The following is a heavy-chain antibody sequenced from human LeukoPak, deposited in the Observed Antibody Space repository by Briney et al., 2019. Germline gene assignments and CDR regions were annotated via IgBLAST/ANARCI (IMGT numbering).Heavy chain of an antibody. CDR1: GDSISSSSYY. V-gene: IGHV4-39*07. D-gene: IGHD5-18*01. J-gene: IGHJ4*02. CDR2: FYYGGST. Sequence: SETLSLTCAVSGDSISSSSYYWGWIRQPPGKGLEWIANFYYGGSTSYNPSLKSRVTVSKDTSKGQFSLRLTSVTAADTAVYYCASLARGNTFGPSYWGQGTLVTVSS. CDR3: ASLARGNTFGPSY.